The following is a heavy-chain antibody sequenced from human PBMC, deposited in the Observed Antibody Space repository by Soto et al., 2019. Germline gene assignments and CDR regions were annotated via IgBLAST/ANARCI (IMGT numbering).Heavy chain of an antibody. J-gene: IGHJ4*02. CDR3: AKVRPSLDY. CDR2: IGGGGRST. V-gene: IGHV3-23*01. CDR1: GFTFSSYA. Sequence: EVQLLESGGGLVQPGGSLRLSCAASGFTFSSYAMPWVRQAPGKGLEWVAAIGGGGRSTYYADSVKGRFTISRDNSKNTLYLQMNSLRAEDTAVYYCAKVRPSLDYWGQGTLVTVSS.